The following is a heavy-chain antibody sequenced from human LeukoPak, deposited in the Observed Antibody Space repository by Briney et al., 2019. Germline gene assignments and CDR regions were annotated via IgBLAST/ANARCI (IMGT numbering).Heavy chain of an antibody. J-gene: IGHJ4*02. CDR3: ARGRYSGTTYYFDY. D-gene: IGHD5-12*01. CDR1: GFTFSTSW. V-gene: IGHV3-7*03. Sequence: GGSLRLSCAASGFTFSTSWMSWVRQVPGKGLEWVANIKKDGSETYYVDSVKGRFTISRDNAKNSLYLQMNSLRAEDTAMYYCARGRYSGTTYYFDYWGQGTLVTVSS. CDR2: IKKDGSET.